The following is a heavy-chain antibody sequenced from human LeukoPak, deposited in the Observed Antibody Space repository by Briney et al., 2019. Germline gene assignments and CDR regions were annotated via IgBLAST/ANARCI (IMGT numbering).Heavy chain of an antibody. CDR2: INHSGST. D-gene: IGHD2-2*01. CDR1: GGSFSGYY. CDR3: ARGNEYQLS. J-gene: IGHJ5*02. Sequence: PSEALSLTCAVYGGSFSGYYWSWIRQPPGKGLEWIGEINHSGSTNYNPSLKSRVTISVDTSKNQFSLKLSSVTAADTAVYYCARGNEYQLSWGQGTLVTVSS. V-gene: IGHV4-34*01.